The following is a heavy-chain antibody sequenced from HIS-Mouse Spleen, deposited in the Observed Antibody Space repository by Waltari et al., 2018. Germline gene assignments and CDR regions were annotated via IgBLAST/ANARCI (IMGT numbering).Heavy chain of an antibody. CDR3: ASGVVVAATAVHFDY. D-gene: IGHD2-15*01. J-gene: IGHJ4*02. V-gene: IGHV4-39*07. CDR2: IYYSGST. CDR1: GGSISSSSYY. Sequence: QLQLQESGPGLVKPSETLSLTCTVSGGSISSSSYYWGWIRQPPGKGLEWIGSIYYSGSTYYNPSLKSRVTISVETSKNQFSLKLSSVTAADTAVYYCASGVVVAATAVHFDYWGQGTLVTVSS.